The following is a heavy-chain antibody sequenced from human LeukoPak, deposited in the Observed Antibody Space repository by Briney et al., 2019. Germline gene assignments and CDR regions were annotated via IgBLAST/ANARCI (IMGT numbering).Heavy chain of an antibody. CDR1: GFTFSSYA. CDR2: ISGSGGST. J-gene: IGHJ6*02. V-gene: IGHV3-23*01. Sequence: GGSLRLSCAASGFTFSSYAMSWVRQAPGKGLEWVSAISGSGGSTYYADSVKGRFTISRDNSKNTLYLQMNSLRAEDTAVYYCAKDSSSSLYYYYGMDVWGQGTTVTVSS. CDR3: AKDSSSSLYYYYGMDV. D-gene: IGHD6-6*01.